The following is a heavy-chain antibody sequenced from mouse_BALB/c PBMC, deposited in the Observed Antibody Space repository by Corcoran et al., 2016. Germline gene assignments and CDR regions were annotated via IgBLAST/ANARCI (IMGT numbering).Heavy chain of an antibody. CDR2: INPYNDGT. V-gene: IGHV1S136*01. CDR1: GYTFTSYV. Sequence: EVQLQQSGPELVKPGASVKMSCKASGYTFTSYVMNWVKQKPGQGLEWIGYINPYNDGTKYNEKFKGKATLTSDKSSSTAYMELSSLTSEDSAVYYCARDYYYGSSSYYFDYWGQGTTLTVSS. CDR3: ARDYYYGSSSYYFDY. J-gene: IGHJ2*01. D-gene: IGHD1-1*01.